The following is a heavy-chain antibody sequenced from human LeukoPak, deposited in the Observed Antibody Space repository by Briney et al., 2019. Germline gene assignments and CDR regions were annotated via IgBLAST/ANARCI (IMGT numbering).Heavy chain of an antibody. V-gene: IGHV3-64D*09. J-gene: IGHJ4*02. CDR1: GFTFSSYA. D-gene: IGHD2-2*01. Sequence: GGSLRLSCSASGFTFSSYAMHWVRQAPGKELEYVSAISSNGGSTYYADSVKGRVTISRDNSKNTLYLQMSSLRAEDTAVYYCVKGYCSSISCYGDYWGQGTLVTFSS. CDR2: ISSNGGST. CDR3: VKGYCSSISCYGDY.